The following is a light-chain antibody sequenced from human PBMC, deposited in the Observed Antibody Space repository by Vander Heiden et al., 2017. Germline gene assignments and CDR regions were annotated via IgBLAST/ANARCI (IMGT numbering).Light chain of an antibody. V-gene: IGLV3-21*02. CDR3: QVRDNSRDHVV. J-gene: IGLJ2*01. CDR1: NIGIKP. Sequence: SYVLTQPPSVSVAPGQTRRITSGGNNIGIKPVHWYQQKPGQAPVLVVYDDSDRPSGIPERFSGSNSGNTATLTISRVGAGDEADYYCQVRDNSRDHVVFGGGTKLTVL. CDR2: DDS.